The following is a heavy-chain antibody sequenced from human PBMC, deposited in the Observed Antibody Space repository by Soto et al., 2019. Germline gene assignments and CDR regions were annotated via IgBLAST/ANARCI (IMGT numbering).Heavy chain of an antibody. Sequence: QVQLVQSGAEVKKPGSSVKVSCKASGGTFNNYAISWVRQAPGQGLEWMGGIIPIFGTAKYAQKFQGRVTITADESTSTANMELSSLRFEDTAVYYCSRDAGRDGYNPTTFDYWGQRTLVTVSS. CDR1: GGTFNNYA. J-gene: IGHJ4*02. CDR2: IIPIFGTA. D-gene: IGHD5-12*01. CDR3: SRDAGRDGYNPTTFDY. V-gene: IGHV1-69*12.